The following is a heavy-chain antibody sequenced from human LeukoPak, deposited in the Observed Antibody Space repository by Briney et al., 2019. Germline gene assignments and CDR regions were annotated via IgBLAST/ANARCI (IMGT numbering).Heavy chain of an antibody. V-gene: IGHV3-64*01. CDR3: ARSIVATIRGYMDV. Sequence: GGSLRLSCAASGFTFSSYAMHWVRQAPGKGLEYVSAISSNGGSTYYANSVKGRFTISRDNSKNTLYLQMGSLRAEDMAVYYCARSIVATIRGYMDVWGKGTTVTVSS. D-gene: IGHD5-12*01. CDR2: ISSNGGST. J-gene: IGHJ6*03. CDR1: GFTFSSYA.